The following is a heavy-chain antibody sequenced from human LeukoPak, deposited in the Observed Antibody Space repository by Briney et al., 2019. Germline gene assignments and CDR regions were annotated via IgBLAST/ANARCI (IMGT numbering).Heavy chain of an antibody. V-gene: IGHV1-2*02. CDR1: GYTFTGYY. Sequence: GASVKVSCKASGYTFTGYYMHWVRQAPGQGLEWMGWINPNSGGTNYAQKFQGRVTMTRDTSISTAYMELSRLRSDDTAVYYCARDPFIVSGPEEAFDIWGQGAMVTVSS. CDR3: ARDPFIVSGPEEAFDI. D-gene: IGHD1-26*01. J-gene: IGHJ3*02. CDR2: INPNSGGT.